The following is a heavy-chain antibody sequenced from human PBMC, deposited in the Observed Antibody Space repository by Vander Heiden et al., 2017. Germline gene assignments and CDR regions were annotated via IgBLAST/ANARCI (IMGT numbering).Heavy chain of an antibody. CDR3: AISIAVAG. D-gene: IGHD6-19*01. J-gene: IGHJ4*02. Sequence: EVQLLESGGGLVQPGGSLRLSCAASGFTFSSYAMSWVRQAPGKGLEWVSAISGRGVSTDYADSVKGRFTISRENSKNTLYMKMTSLRAEDTAVDYGAISIAVAGWGQGTMVTVYS. CDR1: GFTFSSYA. CDR2: ISGRGVST. V-gene: IGHV3-23*01.